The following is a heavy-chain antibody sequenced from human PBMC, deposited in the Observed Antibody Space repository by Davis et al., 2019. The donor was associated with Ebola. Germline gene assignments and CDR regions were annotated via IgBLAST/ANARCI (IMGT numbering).Heavy chain of an antibody. CDR3: ARAPGTRLYYYGMDV. CDR2: IYYSGST. V-gene: IGHV4-59*08. Sequence: SETLSLTCTVSGGSISSYYWSWIRQPPGKGLEWIGYIYYSGSTNYNPSLKSRVTISVDTSKNQFSLKLSSVTAADTAVYYCARAPGTRLYYYGMDVWGQGTTVTVSS. CDR1: GGSISSYY. D-gene: IGHD1-7*01. J-gene: IGHJ6*02.